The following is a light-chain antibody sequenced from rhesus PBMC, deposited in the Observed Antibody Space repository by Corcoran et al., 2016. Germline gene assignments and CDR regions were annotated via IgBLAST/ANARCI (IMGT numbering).Light chain of an antibody. CDR3: QQYNNAPFT. V-gene: IGKV1-21*01. Sequence: IQMTQSPSYLSASVGDRVTITCRASQGISTWLDWYQQKPGKAPKLLIYKTSSLQSGVPSRFSGSGSGTEFTLTISSLQPEDFATYYCQQYNNAPFTFGPGTKLDIK. CDR1: QGISTW. J-gene: IGKJ3*01. CDR2: KTS.